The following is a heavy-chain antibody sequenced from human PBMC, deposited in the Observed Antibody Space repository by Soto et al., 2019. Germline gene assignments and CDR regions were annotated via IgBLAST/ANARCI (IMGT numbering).Heavy chain of an antibody. CDR3: ARNYDILTGYYSPAY. D-gene: IGHD3-9*01. CDR2: IYYSGST. CDR1: GGSISSSSYY. J-gene: IGHJ4*02. V-gene: IGHV4-39*01. Sequence: SETLSLTCTVSGGSISSSSYYWGWIRQPPGKGLEWIGSIYYSGSTYYNPSLKSRVTISVDTSKNQLSLKLSSVTAADTAVYYCARNYDILTGYYSPAYWGQGTLVTVSS.